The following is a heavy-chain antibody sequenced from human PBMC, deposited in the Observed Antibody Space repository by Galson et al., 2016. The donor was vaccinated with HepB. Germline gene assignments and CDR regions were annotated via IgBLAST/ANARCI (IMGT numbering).Heavy chain of an antibody. V-gene: IGHV3-23*01. D-gene: IGHD6-19*01. CDR2: ISGRADTT. J-gene: IGHJ4*02. CDR3: TVDGSGWRFR. CDR1: GFTFSAYA. Sequence: SLRLSCAASGFTFSAYAMTWVRQTPGKGLEWVSAISGRADTTYYATAYAGSVKGRFTISRDDSKNTAYLQMNSLKTEDTAVYYCTVDGSGWRFRGGQGTLVTVSS.